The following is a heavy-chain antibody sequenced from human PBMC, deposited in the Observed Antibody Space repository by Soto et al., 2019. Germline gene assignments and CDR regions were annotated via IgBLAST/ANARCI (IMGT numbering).Heavy chain of an antibody. Sequence: QVQLVESGGGVVQPGRSLRLSCAASGFTFSTYAMHWVRQAPGKGLEWGAVISYDGTNKYYADSVRGRFTISRDNSKNALFLQMNSQKTEDTAVNYCAKDGGRYNYGYVMLDKYYYGMDVWGHGTTVTVSS. CDR3: AKDGGRYNYGYVMLDKYYYGMDV. J-gene: IGHJ6*02. V-gene: IGHV3-30-3*01. D-gene: IGHD5-18*01. CDR2: ISYDGTNK. CDR1: GFTFSTYA.